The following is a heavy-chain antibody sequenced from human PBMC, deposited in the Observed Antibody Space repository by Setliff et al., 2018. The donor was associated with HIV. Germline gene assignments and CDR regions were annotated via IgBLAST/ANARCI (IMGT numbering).Heavy chain of an antibody. CDR2: IRYDGSNK. Sequence: LRLSCAASGFTFSSYGMHWVRQAPGKGLEWVAFIRYDGSNKYYADSVKGRFTISRDNSKNTLYLQMNSLRAEDTAVYYCAKGGVRYFDWLLFDIDYWGQGTLVTVSS. V-gene: IGHV3-30*02. D-gene: IGHD3-9*01. CDR3: AKGGVRYFDWLLFDIDY. J-gene: IGHJ4*02. CDR1: GFTFSSYG.